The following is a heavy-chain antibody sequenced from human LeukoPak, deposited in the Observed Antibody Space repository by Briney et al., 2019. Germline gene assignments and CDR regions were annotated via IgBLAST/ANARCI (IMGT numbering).Heavy chain of an antibody. CDR3: AKDWGNYFASGSSYLDY. CDR2: ISHDGSNR. D-gene: IGHD3-10*01. CDR1: GFTFSTYG. V-gene: IGHV3-30*18. Sequence: GGSLRLSCAASGFTFSTYGMHWVRQAPGKGLEWVATISHDGSNRNYGDSVKGRFTISRDNSRNTLYLQMNSLRPEDTAVYHCAKDWGNYFASGSSYLDYWGQGTLVTVSS. J-gene: IGHJ4*02.